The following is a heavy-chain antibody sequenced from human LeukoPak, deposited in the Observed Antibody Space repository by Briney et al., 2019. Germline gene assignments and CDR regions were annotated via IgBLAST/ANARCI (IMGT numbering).Heavy chain of an antibody. D-gene: IGHD3-3*02. CDR3: ARLTASEPLLVSLDY. CDR1: GFTFSSYA. V-gene: IGHV3-30*04. J-gene: IGHJ4*02. CDR2: ISYDGSNK. Sequence: PGGSLRLSCAASGFTFSSYALHWVRQAPGKGLEWVAVISYDGSNKYYADSVRGRFTISRDKSKNTLYLQMNSLRAEDTAVYYCARLTASEPLLVSLDYWGQGTLVTVST.